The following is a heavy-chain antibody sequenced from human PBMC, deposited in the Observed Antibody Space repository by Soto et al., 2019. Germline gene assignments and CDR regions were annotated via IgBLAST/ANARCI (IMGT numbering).Heavy chain of an antibody. CDR3: ARAKITYDILTGYSMGYWFDP. CDR1: GYIFSTYA. Sequence: GASVKVSCTASGYIFSTYAMNWVRQAPGQSLEWMGWINAGNGNTKYSQKFQGRVTISRDISASTAYVELSSLRSEDTAVYYCARAKITYDILTGYSMGYWFDPWGQGTPVTVSS. D-gene: IGHD3-9*01. J-gene: IGHJ5*02. V-gene: IGHV1-3*01. CDR2: INAGNGNT.